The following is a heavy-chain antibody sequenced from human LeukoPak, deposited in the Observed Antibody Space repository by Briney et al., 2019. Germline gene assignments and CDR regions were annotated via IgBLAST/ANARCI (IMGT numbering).Heavy chain of an antibody. J-gene: IGHJ5*02. Sequence: LRLSCAASGFTFSSYAMSWVRQAPGKGLEWIGYIYYSGSTYYNPSLKSRVTISVDTSKNQFSLKLSSVTAADTAVYYCARSRTYYDFWPRVWFDPWGQGTLVTVSS. V-gene: IGHV4-31*02. CDR2: IYYSGST. D-gene: IGHD3-3*01. CDR3: ARSRTYYDFWPRVWFDP. CDR1: GFTFSSYA.